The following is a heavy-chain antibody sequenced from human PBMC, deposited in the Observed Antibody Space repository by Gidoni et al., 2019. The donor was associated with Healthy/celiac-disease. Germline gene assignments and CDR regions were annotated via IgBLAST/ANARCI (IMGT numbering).Heavy chain of an antibody. V-gene: IGHV1-46*01. CDR3: ARDRCTGGVCYKPSGMDV. Sequence: QVQLVQSGAEVKKPGTSVKVSCKASGYTFTSYYMHWVRQAPGQGLEWMGIINPSGGITSYAQKFQGRVTMTRDTSTSTVYMELSSLRSEDTAVYYCARDRCTGGVCYKPSGMDVWGQGTTVTVSS. CDR1: GYTFTSYY. D-gene: IGHD2-8*02. CDR2: INPSGGIT. J-gene: IGHJ6*02.